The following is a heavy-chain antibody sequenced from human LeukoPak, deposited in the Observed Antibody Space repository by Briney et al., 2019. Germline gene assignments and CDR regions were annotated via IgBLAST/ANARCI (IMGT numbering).Heavy chain of an antibody. CDR3: ASAPPAYHYVFDY. D-gene: IGHD3-10*02. J-gene: IGHJ4*02. Sequence: SETLSLTCTVSGGSISSYYWSWIRQPPGKGLEWIGYIYTSGSTNYNPSLKGRVTISVDTSKNQFSLKLSSVTAADTAVYYCASAPPAYHYVFDYWGQGTLVTVSS. CDR2: IYTSGST. CDR1: GGSISSYY. V-gene: IGHV4-4*09.